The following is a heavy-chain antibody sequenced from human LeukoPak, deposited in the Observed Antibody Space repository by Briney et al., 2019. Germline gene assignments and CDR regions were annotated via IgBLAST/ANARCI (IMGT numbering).Heavy chain of an antibody. Sequence: PSETLSLTCTVSGGSISSSSYYWGWIRQPPGKGLEWIGSMYYSGSTYYNPSLKSRVTISVDTSKNQFSLKLSSVTVADTAVYYCARQVGQQLFYYYYGLDVWGQGATVTVSS. CDR3: ARQVGQQLFYYYYGLDV. CDR1: GGSISSSSYY. V-gene: IGHV4-39*01. CDR2: MYYSGST. J-gene: IGHJ6*02. D-gene: IGHD6-13*01.